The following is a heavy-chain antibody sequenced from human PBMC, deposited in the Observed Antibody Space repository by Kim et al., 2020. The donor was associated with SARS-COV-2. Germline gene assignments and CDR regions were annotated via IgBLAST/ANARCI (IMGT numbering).Heavy chain of an antibody. CDR1: GGSISSSNW. CDR3: ARTTYYDILTGYGQYYFDY. Sequence: SETLSLTCAVSGGSISSSNWWSWVRQPPGKGLEWIGEIYHSGSTNYNPSLKSRVTISVDKSKNQFSLKLSSVTAADTAVYYCARTTYYDILTGYGQYYFDYWGQGTLVTVSS. CDR2: IYHSGST. J-gene: IGHJ4*02. V-gene: IGHV4-4*02. D-gene: IGHD3-9*01.